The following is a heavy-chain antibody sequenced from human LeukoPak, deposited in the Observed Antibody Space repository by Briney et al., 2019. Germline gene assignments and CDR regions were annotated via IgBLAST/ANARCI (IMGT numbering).Heavy chain of an antibody. D-gene: IGHD2-2*01. Sequence: SETLSLTCTVSGGSISSYYWSWIRQPAGKGLEWIGRIYTSGSTNYNPSLKSRVTMSVDTSKNQFSLKLSSVTAAGTAVDYCARGKYCSSTSSSPLPYTWFDPWGQGPLVTVSS. J-gene: IGHJ5*02. V-gene: IGHV4-4*07. CDR1: GGSISSYY. CDR3: ARGKYCSSTSSSPLPYTWFDP. CDR2: IYTSGST.